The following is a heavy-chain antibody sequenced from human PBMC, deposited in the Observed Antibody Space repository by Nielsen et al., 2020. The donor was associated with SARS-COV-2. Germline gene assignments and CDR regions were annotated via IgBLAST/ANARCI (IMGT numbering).Heavy chain of an antibody. CDR2: ISSSSYI. CDR3: ASIAVAGPGY. CDR1: GFTFSSYS. D-gene: IGHD6-19*01. Sequence: GESLKISCAASGFTFSSYSMNWVRQAPGKGLEGVSSISSSSYIYYADSVKGRFTISRDNAKNSLYLQMNSLRAEDTAVYYCASIAVAGPGYWGQGTLVTVSS. V-gene: IGHV3-21*01. J-gene: IGHJ4*02.